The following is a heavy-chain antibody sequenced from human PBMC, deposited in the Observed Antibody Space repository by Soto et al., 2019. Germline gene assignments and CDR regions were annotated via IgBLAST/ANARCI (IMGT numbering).Heavy chain of an antibody. V-gene: IGHV4-31*03. Sequence: QVQLQESGPGLVKPSQTLSLTCTVSGGSISSGGYYWSWIRQHPGKGLEWIGYIYYSGSTYYNPSLNGRXXIXVXXSKNQFSLKLSSVTAADTAVYYCARDGSPYGGIDYWGQGTLVTVSS. J-gene: IGHJ4*02. D-gene: IGHD4-17*01. CDR3: ARDGSPYGGIDY. CDR1: GGSISSGGYY. CDR2: IYYSGST.